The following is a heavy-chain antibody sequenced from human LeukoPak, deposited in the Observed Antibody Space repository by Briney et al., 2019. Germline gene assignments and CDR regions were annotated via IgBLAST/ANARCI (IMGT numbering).Heavy chain of an antibody. Sequence: GGSLRLSCAASGFTFSSYAMSWVRQAPGKGLEWVSAISGSGGSTYYADSVKGRFTISRDNSKNTLYLQMNSPRAEDTAVYSCAISPHCSGGSCYSDWGQGTTVTVSS. CDR1: GFTFSSYA. CDR2: ISGSGGST. V-gene: IGHV3-23*01. J-gene: IGHJ6*02. D-gene: IGHD2-15*01. CDR3: AISPHCSGGSCYSD.